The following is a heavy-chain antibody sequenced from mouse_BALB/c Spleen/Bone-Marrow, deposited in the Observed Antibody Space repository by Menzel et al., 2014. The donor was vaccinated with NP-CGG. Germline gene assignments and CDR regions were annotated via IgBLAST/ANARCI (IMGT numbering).Heavy chain of an antibody. CDR1: GYKFTDYA. J-gene: IGHJ2*01. Sequence: VQLVESGPELVRPGVSVKISCKGSGYKFTDYAMHWVKQSHAKSLEWIGLISTYSGNTHYNQKFKGKATMTVDKSSSTAYMELARLTSEDSAIDYCARNFYGSADFDFWGQGSTLTVSS. CDR3: ARNFYGSADFDF. CDR2: ISTYSGNT. D-gene: IGHD1-1*01. V-gene: IGHV1-67*01.